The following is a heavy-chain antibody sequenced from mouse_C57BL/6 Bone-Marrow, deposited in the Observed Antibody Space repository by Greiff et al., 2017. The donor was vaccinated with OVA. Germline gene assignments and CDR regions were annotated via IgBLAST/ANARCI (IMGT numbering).Heavy chain of an antibody. J-gene: IGHJ4*01. V-gene: IGHV5-4*03. Sequence: DVKLVESGGGLVKPGGSLKLSCAASGFTFSSYAMSWVRQTPEKRLEWVATISDGGSYTYYPDNVKGRFTISRDNAKNNLYLQMSHLKSEDTAMYYCARGGYYVRYAMDYWGQGTSVTVSS. CDR3: ARGGYYVRYAMDY. CDR1: GFTFSSYA. CDR2: ISDGGSYT. D-gene: IGHD2-3*01.